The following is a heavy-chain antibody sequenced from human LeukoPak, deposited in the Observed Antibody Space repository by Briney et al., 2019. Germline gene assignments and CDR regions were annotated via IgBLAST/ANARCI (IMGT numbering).Heavy chain of an antibody. Sequence: ASVKVSCKASGYTFTSYDINWVRQATGQGLEWMGRIIPILGIANYAQKFQGRVTITADKSTSTAYMELSSLRSEDTAVYYCARGFGGNAEYFQHWGQGTLVTVSS. CDR2: IIPILGIA. CDR3: ARGFGGNAEYFQH. CDR1: GYTFTSYD. V-gene: IGHV1-69*04. J-gene: IGHJ1*01. D-gene: IGHD4-23*01.